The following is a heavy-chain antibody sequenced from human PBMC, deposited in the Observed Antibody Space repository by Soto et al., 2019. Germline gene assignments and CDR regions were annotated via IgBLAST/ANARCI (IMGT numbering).Heavy chain of an antibody. CDR1: YGSVRSDPFY. D-gene: IGHD6-13*01. Sequence: ILFLTCTVSYGSVRSDPFYWTWIRQHPGKGLEWLGYIYYRGNTYYHPSLKSRVTISIDTSKNQFSLRLHSVTAADTAVYYVARAGYNSSDFDHSGQGTLVTVCS. V-gene: IGHV4-31*03. CDR2: IYYRGNT. CDR3: ARAGYNSSDFDH. J-gene: IGHJ4*01.